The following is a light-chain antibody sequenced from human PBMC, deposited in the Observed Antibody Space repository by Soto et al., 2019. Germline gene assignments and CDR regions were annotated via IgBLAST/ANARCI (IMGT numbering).Light chain of an antibody. V-gene: IGLV2-8*01. CDR2: AVT. J-gene: IGLJ1*01. Sequence: QSALTQPPSASGSPGQSVAISCTGTSSDVGGQNYVSWYQQHPGKAPKLIIYAVTERPSGVPDRFSGSKSGNTASLTVSGLQTEDEADYYCSSHAGNNNYVFGTGTRSP. CDR1: SSDVGGQNY. CDR3: SSHAGNNNYV.